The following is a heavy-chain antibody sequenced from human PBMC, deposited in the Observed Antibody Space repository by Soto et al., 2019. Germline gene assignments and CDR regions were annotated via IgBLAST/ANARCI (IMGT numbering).Heavy chain of an antibody. CDR2: IIPIFGTA. J-gene: IGHJ6*02. CDR1: GGTFSSYA. V-gene: IGHV1-69*13. D-gene: IGHD3-10*01. Sequence: GASVKVSCKASGGTFSSYAISWVRQAPGQGLEWMGGIIPIFGTANYAQKFQGRVTITADESTSTAYMELSSLRSEDTAVYYCARDVHYYGSGSYPEFYYYYGMDVWGQGTTVTVS. CDR3: ARDVHYYGSGSYPEFYYYYGMDV.